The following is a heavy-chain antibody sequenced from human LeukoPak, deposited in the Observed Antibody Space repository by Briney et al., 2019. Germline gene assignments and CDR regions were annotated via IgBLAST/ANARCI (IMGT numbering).Heavy chain of an antibody. Sequence: GASVKVSCKASGYTFTSYYMHWVRQAPGQGLEWMGIINPSGGSTSYAQKFQGRVTMTRDTSISTAYMELRRLKSDDTAVYYCARDFQVTTEYNWFDPWGQGTLVTVSS. CDR1: GYTFTSYY. V-gene: IGHV1-46*01. CDR2: INPSGGST. CDR3: ARDFQVTTEYNWFDP. J-gene: IGHJ5*02. D-gene: IGHD1-1*01.